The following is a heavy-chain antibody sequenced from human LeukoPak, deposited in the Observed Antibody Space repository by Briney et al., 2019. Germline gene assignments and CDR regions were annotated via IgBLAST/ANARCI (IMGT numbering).Heavy chain of an antibody. V-gene: IGHV3-7*01. CDR1: GFTFSSYW. D-gene: IGHD2-15*01. CDR3: ARSLGYCSGGRCHPDY. J-gene: IGHJ4*02. CDR2: IKQDGSEK. Sequence: GGSLRLSCAASGFTFSSYWMTWVRQAPGQGLEWVANIKQDGSEKYYVDSVKGRFTISRDNAKNSLYPQVNSLRAEDTAVYYCARSLGYCSGGRCHPDYWGQGTLVTVSS.